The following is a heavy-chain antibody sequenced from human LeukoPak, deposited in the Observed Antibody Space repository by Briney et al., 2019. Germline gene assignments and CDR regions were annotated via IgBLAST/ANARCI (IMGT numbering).Heavy chain of an antibody. D-gene: IGHD3-16*02. CDR1: VYTFTGYY. CDR3: ARGFMITFGGVIVIFRD. Sequence: GASVKVSCKASVYTFTGYYMHWVRQAPGQGLDWMGWINPNSGGTNYAQKFKGRVTMTRDTSISTAYLELSRVRSDDPAVYYCARGFMITFGGVIVIFRDWGQGTLVTVSS. J-gene: IGHJ4*02. CDR2: INPNSGGT. V-gene: IGHV1-2*02.